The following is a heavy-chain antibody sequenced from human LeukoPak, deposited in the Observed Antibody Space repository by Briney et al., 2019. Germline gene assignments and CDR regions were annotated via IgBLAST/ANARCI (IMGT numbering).Heavy chain of an antibody. CDR1: GYTFTGYY. CDR3: ARGAGYSSGWYNPRDAFDI. V-gene: IGHV1-2*02. J-gene: IGHJ3*02. CDR2: INPNSGGT. Sequence: ASVKVSCKASGYTFTGYYMHWVRQAPGQGLEWMGWINPNSGGTNYAQKFQGRVTMTRDTSISTAYMELSRLRSDDTAVYYCARGAGYSSGWYNPRDAFDIWGQGTMVTVSP. D-gene: IGHD6-19*01.